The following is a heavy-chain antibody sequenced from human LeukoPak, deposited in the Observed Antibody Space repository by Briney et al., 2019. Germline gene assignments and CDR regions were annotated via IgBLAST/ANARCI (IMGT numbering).Heavy chain of an antibody. J-gene: IGHJ5*02. CDR1: GFTFSSYG. D-gene: IGHD3-9*01. Sequence: GGSLRLSCAASGFTFSSYGMHWVRQAPGKGLEWVAFIRYDGSNKYYADSVKGRFTISRDNSKNTLYLQMNSLRAEDTAVYYCAKDRSDILTGYHGWFDPWGQGTLVTVSS. V-gene: IGHV3-30*02. CDR3: AKDRSDILTGYHGWFDP. CDR2: IRYDGSNK.